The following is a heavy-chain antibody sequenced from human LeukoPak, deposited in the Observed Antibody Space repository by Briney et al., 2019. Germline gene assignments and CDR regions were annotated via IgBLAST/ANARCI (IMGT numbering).Heavy chain of an antibody. CDR1: GGSISSYY. V-gene: IGHV4-59*01. CDR3: AGHYYDSSGYFLHYYYYMDV. J-gene: IGHJ6*03. D-gene: IGHD3-22*01. Sequence: SETLSLTCTVSGGSISSYYWSWIRQPPGKGLEWIGYIYYSGSTNYSPSLKSRVTISVDTSKNQFSLKLSSVTAADTAVYYCAGHYYDSSGYFLHYYYYMDVWGKGTTVTVSS. CDR2: IYYSGST.